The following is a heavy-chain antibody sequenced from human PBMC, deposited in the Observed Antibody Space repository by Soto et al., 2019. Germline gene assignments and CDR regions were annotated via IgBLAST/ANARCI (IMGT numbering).Heavy chain of an antibody. V-gene: IGHV3-23*01. D-gene: IGHD5-18*01. Sequence: EVQLLESGGDLVQPGGSLRLSCAASGFRFSSYDMSWVRQAPGKGLEWVSAISSSGDTTYYADSVKGRFTVSRDNSKKTLYLLMNSLRAEDTAIYFCANRDTSMVTRYYYGMDVWGQGTTVTVSS. CDR1: GFRFSSYD. CDR2: ISSSGDTT. CDR3: ANRDTSMVTRYYYGMDV. J-gene: IGHJ6*02.